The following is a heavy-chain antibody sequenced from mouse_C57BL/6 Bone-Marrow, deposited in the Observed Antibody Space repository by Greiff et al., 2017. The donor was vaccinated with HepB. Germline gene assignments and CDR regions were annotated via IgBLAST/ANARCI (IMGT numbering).Heavy chain of an antibody. V-gene: IGHV1-64*01. CDR1: GYTFTSYW. CDR3: ARPFSYWYFDV. Sequence: QVQLQQPGAELVKPGASVKLSCKASGYTFTSYWMHWVKQRPGQGLEWIGMIHPNSGSTNYNEKFKSKATLTVDKSSSTAYMQLSSLTSEASAVYYCARPFSYWYFDVWGTGTTVTVSS. J-gene: IGHJ1*03. CDR2: IHPNSGST.